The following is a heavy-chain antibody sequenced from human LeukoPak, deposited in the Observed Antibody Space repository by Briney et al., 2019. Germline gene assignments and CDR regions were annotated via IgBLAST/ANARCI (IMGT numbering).Heavy chain of an antibody. D-gene: IGHD3-10*01. Sequence: GGSLRLSCAASGFIFSSHAMSWVRQALGKGLEWVSAISGSGDNTFYAGSVRGRFTISRDNSKNTLYLQMDSLRAEDTAIYYCAKDFRGAGYFFDYWGQGTLVTVSS. CDR2: ISGSGDNT. CDR1: GFIFSSHA. CDR3: AKDFRGAGYFFDY. V-gene: IGHV3-23*01. J-gene: IGHJ4*02.